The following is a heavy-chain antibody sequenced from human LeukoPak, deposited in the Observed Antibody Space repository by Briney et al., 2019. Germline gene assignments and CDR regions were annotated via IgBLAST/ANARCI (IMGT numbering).Heavy chain of an antibody. V-gene: IGHV1-69*13. Sequence: SVKVSCKASGGTFISYAISWVRQAPGQGLEWMGGIIPIFGTANYAQKFQGRVTITADESTSTAYMELSSLRSEDTAVYYCAGTSSGWYFFGLDYWGQGTLVTVSS. CDR1: GGTFISYA. CDR3: AGTSSGWYFFGLDY. D-gene: IGHD6-19*01. CDR2: IIPIFGTA. J-gene: IGHJ4*02.